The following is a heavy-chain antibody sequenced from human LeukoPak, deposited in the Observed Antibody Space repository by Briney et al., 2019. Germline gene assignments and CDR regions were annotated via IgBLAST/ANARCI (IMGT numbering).Heavy chain of an antibody. V-gene: IGHV5-10-1*01. CDR3: ATDSHSSSRSRDDY. Sequence: KVGESPGIPCKASGYSFANYWISWVRQMPGKGLEWMGRIDPSDSYTNYSPSFQGHVTISADKSTSTAYLQWGSLKASDTAMYYCATDSHSSSRSRDDYWGQGILVTVSS. CDR2: IDPSDSYT. D-gene: IGHD6-13*01. CDR1: GYSFANYW. J-gene: IGHJ4*02.